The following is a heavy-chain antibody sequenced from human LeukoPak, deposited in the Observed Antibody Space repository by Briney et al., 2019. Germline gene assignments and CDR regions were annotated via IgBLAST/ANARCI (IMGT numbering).Heavy chain of an antibody. Sequence: SETLSLACTVSGGSISSGGYYWSWIRQHPGKGLEWIGYIYYSGSIYYNPSLKSRATISVDTSKNQFSLKLSSVTAADTAVYYCARERSGSYCFDYWGQGTLVTVSS. CDR3: ARERSGSYCFDY. J-gene: IGHJ4*02. CDR2: IYYSGSI. D-gene: IGHD1-26*01. CDR1: GGSISSGGYY. V-gene: IGHV4-31*03.